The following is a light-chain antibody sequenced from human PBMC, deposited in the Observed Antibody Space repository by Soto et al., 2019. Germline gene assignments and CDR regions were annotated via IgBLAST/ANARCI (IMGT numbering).Light chain of an antibody. Sequence: QSVLTQPASLSGAPGQRVSISCTGSSSNIGAGYDVHWYQHLPGTAPKLLIYANNNRPSGVPDRFSGSKSGTSASLAITGLQAEDEADYYCQSYDSSRSTIYVFGTGTKVNVL. CDR2: ANN. V-gene: IGLV1-40*01. CDR3: QSYDSSRSTIYV. J-gene: IGLJ1*01. CDR1: SSNIGAGYD.